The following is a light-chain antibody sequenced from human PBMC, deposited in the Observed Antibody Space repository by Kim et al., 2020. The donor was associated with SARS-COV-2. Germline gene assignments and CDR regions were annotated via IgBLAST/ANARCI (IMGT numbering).Light chain of an antibody. CDR2: QGK. V-gene: IGLV3-1*01. CDR3: QAWDSNTVV. Sequence: SYELTQPPSVSVSPGQTASIICSGDKLGDKYASWYQQKPGQSPVVDIYQGKNRPSGIPERFSGSSSGNTATLTISETQAMDEADYYCQAWDSNTVVFGGGTRLTVL. CDR1: KLGDKY. J-gene: IGLJ2*01.